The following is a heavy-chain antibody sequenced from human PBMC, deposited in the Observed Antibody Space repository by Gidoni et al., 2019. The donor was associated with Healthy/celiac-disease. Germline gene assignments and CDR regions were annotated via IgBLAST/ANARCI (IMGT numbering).Heavy chain of an antibody. Sequence: QLQPVQSGAEVTKTGSSVKVSCNASVAPFISSVFSWVRQAPGQGPEWMGGIIPIFGTANYAQKFQGRVTITGDESTSTAYRELSSLRSEDTAVYYCARESDTRCSGGSCYSSFGHWGQGTLVTVSS. CDR3: ARESDTRCSGGSCYSSFGH. D-gene: IGHD2-15*01. V-gene: IGHV1-69*01. CDR1: VAPFISSV. J-gene: IGHJ4*02. CDR2: IIPIFGTA.